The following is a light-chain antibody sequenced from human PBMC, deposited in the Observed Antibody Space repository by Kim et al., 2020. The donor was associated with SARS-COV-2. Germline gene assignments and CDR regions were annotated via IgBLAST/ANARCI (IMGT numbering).Light chain of an antibody. V-gene: IGKV3-11*01. CDR1: QSVSSQ. CDR2: DVS. J-gene: IGKJ1*01. CDR3: QQRYSWPVT. Sequence: LSQGERAPLSCRASQSVSSQLAWYQQTPGQAPRLLMYDVSNRATGIPDRFSGSGSGTDFTLTISSLEPEDFALYYCQQRYSWPVTFGQGTKVDIK.